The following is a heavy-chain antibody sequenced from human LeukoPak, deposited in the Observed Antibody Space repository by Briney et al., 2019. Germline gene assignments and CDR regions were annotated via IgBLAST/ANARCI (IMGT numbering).Heavy chain of an antibody. V-gene: IGHV7-4-1*02. D-gene: IGHD6-19*01. CDR1: GYTFTSYA. CDR3: ASRGGKHSSGKYYYYYGMDV. CDR2: INTNTGNP. Sequence: ASVKVSCKASGYTFTSYAMNWVRQAPGQGLEWMGWINTNTGNPTYAQGFTGRFVFSLDTSVSTAYLQISSLKAEDTAVYYCASRGGKHSSGKYYYYYGMDVWGQGTTVTVSS. J-gene: IGHJ6*02.